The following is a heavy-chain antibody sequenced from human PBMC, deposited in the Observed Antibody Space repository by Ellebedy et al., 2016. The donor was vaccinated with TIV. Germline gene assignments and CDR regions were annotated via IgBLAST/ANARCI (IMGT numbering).Heavy chain of an antibody. CDR1: GFTFSRNG. CDR2: ISYDGSNK. V-gene: IGHV3-30*18. CDR3: AKARYSTGADAYDI. D-gene: IGHD6-19*01. J-gene: IGHJ3*02. Sequence: GESLKISCAASGFTFSRNGMHWVRQAPGKGLEWVAIISYDGSNKYHADAVKGRFTISRDNSKTTLYLQMNSLRPEDTAVYYCAKARYSTGADAYDIWGQGTMVTVSS.